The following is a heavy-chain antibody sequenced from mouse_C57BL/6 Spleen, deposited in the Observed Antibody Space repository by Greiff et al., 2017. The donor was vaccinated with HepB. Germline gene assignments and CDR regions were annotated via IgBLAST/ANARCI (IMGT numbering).Heavy chain of an antibody. V-gene: IGHV1-64*01. CDR3: ARAGDGNYWFAY. J-gene: IGHJ3*01. CDR1: GYTFTSYW. D-gene: IGHD2-1*01. CDR2: IHPNSGST. Sequence: QVQLQQPGAELVKPGASVKLSCKASGYTFTSYWMHWVKQRPGQGLEWIGMIHPNSGSTNYNEKFKSKATLTVDKSSSTAYMQLSSLTSEDSAVYYWARAGDGNYWFAYWGQGTLVTVSA.